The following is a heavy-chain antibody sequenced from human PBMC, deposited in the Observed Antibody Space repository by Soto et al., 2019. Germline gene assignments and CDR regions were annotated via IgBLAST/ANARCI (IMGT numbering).Heavy chain of an antibody. CDR3: ASTTTGIVDY. CDR2: ISYDGSNK. Sequence: QVQLVESGGGVVQPGRSLRLSCAASGFTFSSYGMHWVRQAPGKGLEWVAVISYDGSNKYYADSVKGRFTISRDNSKNTLYLQMNSLRAEDTAVYYCASTTTGIVDYWGQGTLVTVSS. D-gene: IGHD1-1*01. V-gene: IGHV3-30*03. CDR1: GFTFSSYG. J-gene: IGHJ4*02.